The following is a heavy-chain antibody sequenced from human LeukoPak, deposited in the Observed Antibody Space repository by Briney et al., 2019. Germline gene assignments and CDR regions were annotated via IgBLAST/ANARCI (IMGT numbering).Heavy chain of an antibody. CDR2: INPSGGST. D-gene: IGHD2-15*01. CDR1: GYNFTSYY. CDR3: ARVGGNCSGGSCYLFWFDP. V-gene: IGHV1-46*01. J-gene: IGHJ5*02. Sequence: ASVKVSFKASGYNFTSYYMHWVRQAPGQGLEWMGIINPSGGSTSYAQKFQGRVTMTRDTSTSTVYMELSSLSSEDTAVYYCARVGGNCSGGSCYLFWFDPWGQGTLVTVSS.